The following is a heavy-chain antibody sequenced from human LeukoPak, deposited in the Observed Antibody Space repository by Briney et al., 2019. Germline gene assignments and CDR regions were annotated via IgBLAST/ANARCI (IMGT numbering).Heavy chain of an antibody. J-gene: IGHJ4*02. CDR2: IYYSGST. CDR3: ARGRGSYYYDSSGYYFPTFDY. CDR1: GGSISSYY. V-gene: IGHV4-59*12. D-gene: IGHD3-22*01. Sequence: PSETLSLTCTVSGGSISSYYWSWIRQPPGKGLEWIGYIYYSGSTNYNPSLKSRVTISVDTSKNQFSLKLSSVTAADTAVYYCARGRGSYYYDSSGYYFPTFDYWGQGTLVTVSS.